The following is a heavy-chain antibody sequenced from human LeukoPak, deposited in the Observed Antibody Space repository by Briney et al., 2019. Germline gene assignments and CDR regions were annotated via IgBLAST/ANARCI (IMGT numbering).Heavy chain of an antibody. D-gene: IGHD1-1*01. V-gene: IGHV3-7*01. CDR2: IKQDGSEK. CDR3: ARDSAYNFDY. J-gene: IGHJ4*02. CDR1: RFIFTSYW. Sequence: GGSLRLSCAASRFIFTSYWMSWVRQIPGKGLEWVANIKQDGSEKYYVDSVKGRFTISRDNAKNPLYLQMNSLRAEDTAVYYCARDSAYNFDYWGQGTLVTVSS.